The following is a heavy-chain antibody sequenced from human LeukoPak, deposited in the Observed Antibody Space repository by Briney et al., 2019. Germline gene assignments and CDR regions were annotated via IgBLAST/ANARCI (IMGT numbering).Heavy chain of an antibody. Sequence: ASVRVSCKASGYXFTDSYMHWMRQAPGQGLEWMGLINPNSDTNYAQKFQGRVIMTRDTSISSADMELNSLTSDDTVVYYCARDRGGNSFDFWGQGTLVTVSS. V-gene: IGHV1-2*02. D-gene: IGHD4-23*01. J-gene: IGHJ4*02. CDR2: INPNSDT. CDR1: GYXFTDSY. CDR3: ARDRGGNSFDF.